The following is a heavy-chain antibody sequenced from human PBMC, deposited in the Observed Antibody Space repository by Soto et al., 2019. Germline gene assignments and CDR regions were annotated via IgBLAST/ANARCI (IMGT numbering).Heavy chain of an antibody. CDR3: VKGRGSYEVKFGMDV. D-gene: IGHD6-25*01. CDR2: VDWNSGST. J-gene: IGHJ6*02. CDR1: GFTFDDFA. V-gene: IGHV3-9*01. Sequence: GGSLSLSCAASGFTFDDFAMHWVRQAPGKGLEWVSGVDWNSGSTAYADSVKGRFTISRDNARNSLYLQMNSLRAEDTALYYCVKGRGSYEVKFGMDVWGQGTTVTVSS.